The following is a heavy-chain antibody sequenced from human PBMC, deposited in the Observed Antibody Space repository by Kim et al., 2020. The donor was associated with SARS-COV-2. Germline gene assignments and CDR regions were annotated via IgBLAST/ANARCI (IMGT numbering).Heavy chain of an antibody. V-gene: IGHV3-43*01. Sequence: SVRSRFSIARDNNKNSIYLQMNSLRTADTAVYYCAKDKGIAPAGQLDYWGQGTLVTVAS. J-gene: IGHJ4*02. D-gene: IGHD6-13*01. CDR3: AKDKGIAPAGQLDY.